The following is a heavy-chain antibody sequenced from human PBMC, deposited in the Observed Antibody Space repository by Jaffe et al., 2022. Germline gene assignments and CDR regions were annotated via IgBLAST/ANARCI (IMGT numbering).Heavy chain of an antibody. J-gene: IGHJ4*02. CDR1: GYSISSGYY. Sequence: QVQLQESGPGLVKPSETLSLTCAVSGYSISSGYYWGWIRQPPGKGLEWIGSIYHSGSTYYNPSLKSRVTISVDTSKNQFSLKLSSVTAADTAVYYCARLDGYSSSWYLGNFDYWGQGTLVTVSS. CDR3: ARLDGYSSSWYLGNFDY. CDR2: IYHSGST. V-gene: IGHV4-38-2*01. D-gene: IGHD6-13*01.